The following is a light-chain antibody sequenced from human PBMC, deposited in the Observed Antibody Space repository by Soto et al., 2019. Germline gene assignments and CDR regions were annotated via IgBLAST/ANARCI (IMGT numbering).Light chain of an antibody. Sequence: QSALTQPASVSGSPGQSITISCTGTSSNVGSYDLVSWYQQHPGEAPKLMIYDGTKRPSGVSNRFSGSKSANTASLTISGLQPEDAADYYCCSYAGSDTMIFGGGTKVTVL. J-gene: IGLJ2*01. CDR2: DGT. V-gene: IGLV2-23*01. CDR3: CSYAGSDTMI. CDR1: SSNVGSYDL.